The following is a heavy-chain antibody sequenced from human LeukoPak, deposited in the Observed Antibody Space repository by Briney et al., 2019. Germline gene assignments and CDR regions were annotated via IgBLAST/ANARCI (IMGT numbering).Heavy chain of an antibody. V-gene: IGHV3-30*04. CDR1: GFTFSNFA. Sequence: PGGSLRLSCAASGFTFSNFAMHWVRQAPGKGLEWVGVSFYDGTMQYYSDSVKGRFTISRDNSKKTPYLQMNSLRPEDTAVYYCAKDFSVYYYDSRVLDYWGQGTLVTVSS. CDR2: SFYDGTMQ. CDR3: AKDFSVYYYDSRVLDY. D-gene: IGHD3-22*01. J-gene: IGHJ4*02.